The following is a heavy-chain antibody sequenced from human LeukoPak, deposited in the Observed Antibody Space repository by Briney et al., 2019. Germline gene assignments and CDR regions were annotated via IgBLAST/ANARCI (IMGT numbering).Heavy chain of an antibody. V-gene: IGHV3-7*01. CDR1: GFTFSSYW. J-gene: IGHJ4*02. Sequence: PGGSLRLSCAASGFTFSSYWMSWVRQAPGKGLEWVANIKQDGSEKYYVDSAKGRFTISRDNAKNSLYLQMNSLRAEDTAVYYCARVGEVDTADYWGQGTLVTVSS. D-gene: IGHD5-18*01. CDR2: IKQDGSEK. CDR3: ARVGEVDTADY.